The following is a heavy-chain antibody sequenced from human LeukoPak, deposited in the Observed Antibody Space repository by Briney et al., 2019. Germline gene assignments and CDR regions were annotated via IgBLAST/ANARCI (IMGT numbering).Heavy chain of an antibody. CDR2: IIPILGIA. V-gene: IGHV1-69*02. J-gene: IGHJ4*02. CDR1: GGTFSSYT. D-gene: IGHD6-13*01. CDR3: ARAPGIAAAGCDY. Sequence: SVKVSCKASGGTFSSYTISWVRQAPGQGLEWMGKIIPILGIANYAQKFQGRVTITADKSTSTAYMELSSLRSEDAAVYYCARAPGIAAAGCDYWGQGTLVTVSS.